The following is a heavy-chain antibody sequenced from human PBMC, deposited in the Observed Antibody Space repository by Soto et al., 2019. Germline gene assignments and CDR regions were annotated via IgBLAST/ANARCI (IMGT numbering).Heavy chain of an antibody. CDR3: ARTYYYDSSGQVVFDI. V-gene: IGHV4-4*07. D-gene: IGHD3-22*01. J-gene: IGHJ3*02. Sequence: QVQLQESGPGLVKPSETLSLTCTVSGGSISSYYWSWIRQPAGKGLEWIGRIYTSGSTNYNPSLKSRVTMSVDTSKNQFSRKLSSVTAADTAVYYCARTYYYDSSGQVVFDIWGQGTMVTVSS. CDR2: IYTSGST. CDR1: GGSISSYY.